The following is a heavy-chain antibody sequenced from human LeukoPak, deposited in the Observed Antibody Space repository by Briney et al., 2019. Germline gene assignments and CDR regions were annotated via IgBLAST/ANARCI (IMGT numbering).Heavy chain of an antibody. CDR1: GYTFTSYD. CDR2: MNPNSGNT. CDR3: ARGYYYDSSGYYPSGWFDP. D-gene: IGHD3-22*01. V-gene: IGHV1-8*03. J-gene: IGHJ5*02. Sequence: EASVKVSCKASGYTFTSYDINWVRQATGQGLEWMGWMNPNSGNTGYAQKFQGRVTITRDTSISTAYMELSSLRSEDTAVYYCARGYYYDSSGYYPSGWFDPWGQGTLVTVSS.